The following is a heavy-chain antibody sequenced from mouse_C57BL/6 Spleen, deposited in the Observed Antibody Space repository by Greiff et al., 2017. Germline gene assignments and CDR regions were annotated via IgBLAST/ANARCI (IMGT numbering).Heavy chain of an antibody. Sequence: QVQLQQSGAELVRPGASVTLSCKASGYTFTDYEMHWVKQTPVHGLEWIGAIDPETGGTAYNQKFKGKAILTADKSSSTAYMELRSLTSEDSAVYYCTRDGGGYYYGSNPYFDYWGQGTTLTVSS. CDR1: GYTFTDYE. V-gene: IGHV1-15*01. D-gene: IGHD1-1*01. CDR2: IDPETGGT. CDR3: TRDGGGYYYGSNPYFDY. J-gene: IGHJ2*01.